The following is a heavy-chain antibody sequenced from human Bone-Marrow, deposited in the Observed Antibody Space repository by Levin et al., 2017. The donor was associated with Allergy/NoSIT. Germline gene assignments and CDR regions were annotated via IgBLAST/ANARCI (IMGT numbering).Heavy chain of an antibody. Sequence: GGSLRLSCKTLGYSFTDYFLHWVRLAPGQGLEWMGRINPDRGVTNYELKFQGRVTMTRDTSISTVYMELSSLRPDDTAVYFCAREDHTSRDHFFDTWGQGTLVAVSS. V-gene: IGHV1-2*06. CDR3: AREDHTSRDHFFDT. CDR1: GYSFTDYF. J-gene: IGHJ5*02. CDR2: INPDRGVT. D-gene: IGHD2-2*02.